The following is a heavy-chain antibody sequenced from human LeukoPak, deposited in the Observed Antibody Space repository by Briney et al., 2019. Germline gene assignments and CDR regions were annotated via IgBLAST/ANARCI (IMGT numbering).Heavy chain of an antibody. J-gene: IGHJ4*02. D-gene: IGHD4-17*01. Sequence: PSETLSLTCTVSGGSISSYYWSWIRQPAGKGLEWIGRIYTSGSTNYNPSLKSRVTMSVDTSKNQFSLKLSSVTAVDTAVYYCARDRYDYGDFRDFDYWGQGTLVTVSS. CDR2: IYTSGST. V-gene: IGHV4-4*07. CDR3: ARDRYDYGDFRDFDY. CDR1: GGSISSYY.